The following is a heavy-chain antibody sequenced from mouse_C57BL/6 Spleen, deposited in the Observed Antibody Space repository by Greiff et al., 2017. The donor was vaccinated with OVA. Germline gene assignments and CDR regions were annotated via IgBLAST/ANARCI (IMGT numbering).Heavy chain of an antibody. CDR1: GYTFTDYE. J-gene: IGHJ3*01. CDR3: TRKTTGAWFAY. D-gene: IGHD4-1*02. CDR2: IDPETGGT. Sequence: QVHVKQSGAELVRPGASVTLSCKASGYTFTDYEMHWVKQTPVHGLEWIGAIDPETGGTAYNQKFKGKAILTADKSSSTAYMELRSLTSEDSAVYYCTRKTTGAWFAYWGQGTLVTVSA. V-gene: IGHV1-15*01.